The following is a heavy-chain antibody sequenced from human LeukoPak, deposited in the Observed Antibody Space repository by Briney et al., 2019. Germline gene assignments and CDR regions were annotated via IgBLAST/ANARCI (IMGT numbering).Heavy chain of an antibody. CDR1: GGSFTSSSYY. Sequence: SETLSLTCSVSGGSFTSSSYYWGWIRQPPGKGLEWIGSIYYDGNTYYNPSLKSQVTISVDTSKNRFSLKLTSVTAADTAVYYCARELYSGSYPDAFDIWGQGTLVTVSS. CDR2: IYYDGNT. V-gene: IGHV4-39*07. D-gene: IGHD1-26*01. CDR3: ARELYSGSYPDAFDI. J-gene: IGHJ3*02.